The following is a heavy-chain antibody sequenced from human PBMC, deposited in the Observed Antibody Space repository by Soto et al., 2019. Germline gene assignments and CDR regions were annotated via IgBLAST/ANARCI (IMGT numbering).Heavy chain of an antibody. D-gene: IGHD6-13*01. CDR3: ATEGDAGIAAAGTAWFDR. CDR2: VIPLYGTT. Sequence: QVQLVQSGAEVKKPGSSVKVSCKASRGTFSRYAISWVRQAPGQGLEWMGGVIPLYGTTNYAHKLEGRVTITADESTRIAYLELSSLRSEDTAIYYCATEGDAGIAAAGTAWFDRWGQGSLVTVSS. J-gene: IGHJ5*02. V-gene: IGHV1-69*12. CDR1: RGTFSRYA.